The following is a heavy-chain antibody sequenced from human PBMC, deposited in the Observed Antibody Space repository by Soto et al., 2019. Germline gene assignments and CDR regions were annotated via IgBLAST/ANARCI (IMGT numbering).Heavy chain of an antibody. CDR3: AREGITIFGVVPPVV. J-gene: IGHJ6*02. CDR1: GYTFTSYG. V-gene: IGHV1-18*01. Sequence: ASVKVSCKASGYTFTSYGISWVRQAPGQGLEWMGWISGYNGNTNLAQKLQGRVTMTRDTSTSTVYMELSSLRSEDTAVYYCAREGITIFGVVPPVVWGQGTTVTVSS. CDR2: ISGYNGNT. D-gene: IGHD3-3*01.